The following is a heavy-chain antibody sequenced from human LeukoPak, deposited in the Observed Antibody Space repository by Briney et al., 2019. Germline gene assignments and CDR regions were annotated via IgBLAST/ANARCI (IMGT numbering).Heavy chain of an antibody. CDR1: GGSLRSYY. Sequence: PSETLSLTCSVSGGSLRSYYWSRIRQPPGKGLQWIGFVYHSGATSYNPSLKSRVTISLDTSQRQFSLKLSSVTAADTAVYYCARELAAATFDYWGQGTLVTVSS. J-gene: IGHJ4*02. CDR3: ARELAAATFDY. D-gene: IGHD6-13*01. CDR2: VYHSGAT. V-gene: IGHV4-59*01.